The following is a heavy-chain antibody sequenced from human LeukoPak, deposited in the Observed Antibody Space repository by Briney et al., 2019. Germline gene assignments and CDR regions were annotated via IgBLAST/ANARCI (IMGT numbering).Heavy chain of an antibody. V-gene: IGHV3-30*04. CDR2: ISYDGSNK. D-gene: IGHD3-10*01. CDR1: GFTFSSYA. J-gene: IGHJ6*03. Sequence: GGSLRLSCAASGFTFSSYAMHWVRQAPGKGLEWVAVISYDGSNKYYADSVKGRFTISRDNSKNTLYLQMNSLRAEDTAVYYCARDGRFGELLNYMDVWGKGTTVTVSS. CDR3: ARDGRFGELLNYMDV.